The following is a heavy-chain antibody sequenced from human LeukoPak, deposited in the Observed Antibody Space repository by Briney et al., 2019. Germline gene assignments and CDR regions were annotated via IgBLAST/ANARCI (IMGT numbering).Heavy chain of an antibody. CDR2: MNPNSGNT. V-gene: IGHV1-8*01. CDR1: GYTFTTYD. J-gene: IGHJ6*02. CDR3: ARARGNSSGWYYYGMDV. Sequence: GASVKVSCKASGYTFTTYDINWVRQATGQGLEWMGWMNPNSGNTGYAQKFQGRVSMTRSTSISTAYMELNSLRSEDTAVYYCARARGNSSGWYYYGMDVWGQGTTVTVSS. D-gene: IGHD6-19*01.